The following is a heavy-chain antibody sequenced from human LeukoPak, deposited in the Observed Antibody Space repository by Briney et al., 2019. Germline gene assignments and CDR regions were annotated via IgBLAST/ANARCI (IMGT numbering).Heavy chain of an antibody. V-gene: IGHV4-59*01. Sequence: SETLSLTCSVSGGSLKSYYWNWIRQPPGKGLEWIGYIYHSGSTNYNHSFRSRVTISVDTSKNQFSLKLSSVTAADTAVYYCARDVLDYYDSSGYYPAYYFDYWGQGTLVTVSS. CDR1: GGSLKSYY. J-gene: IGHJ4*02. CDR3: ARDVLDYYDSSGYYPAYYFDY. CDR2: IYHSGST. D-gene: IGHD3-22*01.